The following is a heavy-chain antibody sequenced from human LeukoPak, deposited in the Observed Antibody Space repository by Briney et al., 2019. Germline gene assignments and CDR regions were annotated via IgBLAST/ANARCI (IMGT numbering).Heavy chain of an antibody. Sequence: SETLSLTCIVSGGSISRGSYYWNWIRQPAGKGLEWMGRVYNSGSTNYNPSLKSRVTISTDMSKNQFSLKLSSATAADTAVYYCARQTFGALYFDSWGQGTLVTVSS. V-gene: IGHV4-61*02. CDR1: GGSISRGSYY. D-gene: IGHD3-10*01. CDR2: VYNSGST. J-gene: IGHJ4*02. CDR3: ARQTFGALYFDS.